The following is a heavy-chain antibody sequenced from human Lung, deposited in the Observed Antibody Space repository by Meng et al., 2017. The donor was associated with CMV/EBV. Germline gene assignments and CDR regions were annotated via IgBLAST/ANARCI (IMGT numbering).Heavy chain of an antibody. Sequence: QGQLQAAGQGLGKPSGALSLTCAVSGGSLSSRIWWSWVRQPPGKGLEWIGEIYHSGSTNYNPSLKSRVTISVDESKNQFSLRLSSVTAEDTAVYYCARVGAYCGGDCYHPRWGQGTLVTVSS. CDR2: IYHSGST. CDR3: ARVGAYCGGDCYHPR. V-gene: IGHV4-4*02. J-gene: IGHJ4*02. CDR1: GGSLSSRIW. D-gene: IGHD2-21*02.